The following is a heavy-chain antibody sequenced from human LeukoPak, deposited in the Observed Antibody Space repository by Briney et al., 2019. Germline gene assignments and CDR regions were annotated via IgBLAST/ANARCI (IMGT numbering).Heavy chain of an antibody. CDR3: ARDEVGHYALAL. CDR2: INSAGTT. V-gene: IGHV4-34*01. D-gene: IGHD4-17*01. Sequence: SETLSLTCAVYGGSLKNHYLTWIRQSPGKRLEWIGLINSAGTTVYDPSLKSRVSISIDTSRNQFSLAMRSMTATDTAVYYCARDEVGHYALALWGQGTPVTVSS. CDR1: GGSLKNHY. J-gene: IGHJ5*02.